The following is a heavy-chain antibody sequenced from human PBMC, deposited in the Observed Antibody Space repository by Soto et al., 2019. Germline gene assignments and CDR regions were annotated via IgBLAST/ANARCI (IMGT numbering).Heavy chain of an antibody. CDR3: ARAHHQLHTFDYYYGMDV. V-gene: IGHV3-11*06. Sequence: GGSLRLSCAASGFTFSDYYMSWIRQAPGKGLEWVSYISSSSSYTNYADSVKGRFTISRDNAKNSLYLQMNSLRAEDTAVYYCARAHHQLHTFDYYYGMDVWGQGTTVTVYS. D-gene: IGHD2-2*01. CDR2: ISSSSSYT. J-gene: IGHJ6*02. CDR1: GFTFSDYY.